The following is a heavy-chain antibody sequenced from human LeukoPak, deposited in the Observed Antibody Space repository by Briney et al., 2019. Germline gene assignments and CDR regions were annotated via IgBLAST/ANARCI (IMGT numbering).Heavy chain of an antibody. J-gene: IGHJ6*02. D-gene: IGHD6-19*01. V-gene: IGHV3-13*01. Sequence: GSLRLSCAASGFTFSSYDTHWVRQATGKGLEWVSAIGTTGDTYYAGSVRGRFTISREKAKNSLYLQMNSLRAGDTAVYYCTRDLGTGWFTYAMDVWGQGTTVTVSS. CDR3: TRDLGTGWFTYAMDV. CDR2: IGTTGDT. CDR1: GFTFSSYD.